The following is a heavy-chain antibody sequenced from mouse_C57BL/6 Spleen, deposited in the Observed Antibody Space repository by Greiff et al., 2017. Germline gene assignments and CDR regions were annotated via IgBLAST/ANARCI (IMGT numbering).Heavy chain of an antibody. D-gene: IGHD2-12*01. CDR3: ARGKDYYSYLDYFDY. Sequence: VKLMESGPELVKPGASVKISCKASGYAFSSSWMNWVKQRPGKGLEWIGRIYPGDGDTNYNGKFKGKATLTADKSSSTAYMQLSSLTSEDSAVYFCARGKDYYSYLDYFDYWGQGTTLTVSS. CDR1: GYAFSSSW. CDR2: IYPGDGDT. J-gene: IGHJ2*01. V-gene: IGHV1-82*01.